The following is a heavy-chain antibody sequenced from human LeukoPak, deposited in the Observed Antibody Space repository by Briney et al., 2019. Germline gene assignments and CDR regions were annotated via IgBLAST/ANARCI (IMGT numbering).Heavy chain of an antibody. CDR2: IKRDGTEQ. J-gene: IGHJ4*02. D-gene: IGHD2-8*01. CDR1: GFTFSNYW. CDR3: ARVWCNAPNCHSYFDY. Sequence: GGSLRLSCAASGFTFSNYWMSLVRQAPGKGLEWVANIKRDGTEQSYVDSVKCRFTISSDNAKNSLYLQTNSLRADATPVYYCARVWCNAPNCHSYFDYWGQGTLVTVSS. V-gene: IGHV3-7*01.